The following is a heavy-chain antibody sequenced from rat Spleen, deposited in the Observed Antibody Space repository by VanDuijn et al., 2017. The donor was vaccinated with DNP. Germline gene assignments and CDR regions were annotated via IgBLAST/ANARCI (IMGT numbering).Heavy chain of an antibody. J-gene: IGHJ2*01. Sequence: EVQLVESGGGLVQPGRSLKLSCAASGFTFSNYNMAWVRQAPMKGLEWVASISYEGSSTYYGDSVKGRFTISRDNAKSIPYLQMSQLGSEDTAIYYCAKGPNYGGWSDYFDYWGQGVMVTVSS. CDR3: AKGPNYGGWSDYFDY. V-gene: IGHV5-22*01. D-gene: IGHD1-11*01. CDR2: ISYEGSST. CDR1: GFTFSNYN.